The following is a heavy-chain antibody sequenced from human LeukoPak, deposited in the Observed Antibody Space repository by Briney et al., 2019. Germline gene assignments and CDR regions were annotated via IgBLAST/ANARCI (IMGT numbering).Heavy chain of an antibody. CDR3: AWGFGY. D-gene: IGHD3-10*01. V-gene: IGHV4-4*02. J-gene: IGHJ4*02. Sequence: SETLSLTCAVSGGSISSSNWWSWVRQPPGKGLEWIGEINHSGSTNYNPSLKSRVTISVDTSKNQFSLKLNSVTAADTAVYFCAWGFGYWGQGTLVTVSS. CDR1: GGSISSSNW. CDR2: INHSGST.